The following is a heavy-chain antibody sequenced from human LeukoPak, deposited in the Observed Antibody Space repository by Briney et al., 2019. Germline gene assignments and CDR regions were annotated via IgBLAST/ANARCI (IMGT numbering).Heavy chain of an antibody. CDR2: INHSGST. D-gene: IGHD3-10*01. Sequence: SETLSLTCAVYGGSFSGYYWSWIRQPPGKGLEWIGEINHSGSTNYNPSLKSRVTISVDTSKNQFSLKLSSVTAADTAVYYCARLRGTMVRGANWFDPWGQGTLVTVSS. CDR3: ARLRGTMVRGANWFDP. CDR1: GGSFSGYY. V-gene: IGHV4-34*01. J-gene: IGHJ5*02.